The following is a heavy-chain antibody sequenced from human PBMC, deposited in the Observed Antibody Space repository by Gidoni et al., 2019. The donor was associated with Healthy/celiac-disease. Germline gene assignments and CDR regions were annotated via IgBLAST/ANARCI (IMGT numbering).Heavy chain of an antibody. CDR3: ARDPGGGYSYGPNWFDP. Sequence: QVQLQASGPGLVKPSETLSLTCAVSGYSISSGYYWGWIRQPPGKGLEWIGSIYHSGSTYYNPSLKSRVTISVDTSKNQFSLKLSSVTAADTAVYYCARDPGGGYSYGPNWFDPWGQGTLVTVSS. D-gene: IGHD5-18*01. V-gene: IGHV4-38-2*02. CDR2: IYHSGST. J-gene: IGHJ5*02. CDR1: GYSISSGYY.